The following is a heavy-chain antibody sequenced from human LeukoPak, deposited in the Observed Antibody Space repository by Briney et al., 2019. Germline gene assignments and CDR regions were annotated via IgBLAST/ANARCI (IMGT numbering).Heavy chain of an antibody. D-gene: IGHD6-19*01. CDR1: GFSFRSHW. J-gene: IGHJ4*02. CDR2: IKPDGSDK. Sequence: GGSLRLSCVGSGFSFRSHWVNWVRQSPGKGLEWVANIKPDGSDKYYVDSARGRFTISRDNSKNMVSLQMTSLGAEDTAVYYCARGRFSGPDDYWGQGTLVTVSS. V-gene: IGHV3-7*03. CDR3: ARGRFSGPDDY.